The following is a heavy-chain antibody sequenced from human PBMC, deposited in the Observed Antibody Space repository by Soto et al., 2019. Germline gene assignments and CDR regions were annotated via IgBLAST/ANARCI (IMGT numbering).Heavy chain of an antibody. Sequence: ASVKVSCKASGYTFTGYYMHWVRQAPGQGLEWMGWINPNSGGTNYAQKFQGWVTMTRDTSIGTAYMELSRLRSDDTAVYYCARGWLAYGGGYGMDVWGQGTTVPSP. CDR3: ARGWLAYGGGYGMDV. J-gene: IGHJ6*02. D-gene: IGHD6-19*01. V-gene: IGHV1-2*04. CDR2: INPNSGGT. CDR1: GYTFTGYY.